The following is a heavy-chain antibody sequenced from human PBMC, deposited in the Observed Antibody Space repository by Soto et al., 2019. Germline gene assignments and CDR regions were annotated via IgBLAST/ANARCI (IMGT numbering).Heavy chain of an antibody. Sequence: EVQLLESGGGLVQPGGSLRLSCAASGFTFTTYGMSWVRQTPGKGLEWVSAISGSGGSTYYCDSVKGRFTISRDNSKNTLYLQMNSLRSEDTAVYYCSRQNTLGAATYFDYWGQGTLVTVSS. V-gene: IGHV3-23*02. D-gene: IGHD1-26*01. CDR3: SRQNTLGAATYFDY. CDR1: GFTFTTYG. CDR2: ISGSGGST. J-gene: IGHJ4*02.